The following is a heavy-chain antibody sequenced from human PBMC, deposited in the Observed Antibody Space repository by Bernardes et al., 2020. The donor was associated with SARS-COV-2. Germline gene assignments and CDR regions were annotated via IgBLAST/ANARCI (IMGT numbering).Heavy chain of an antibody. Sequence: GGSLRLSCAASGFTFGIDCMHWVRQAPGKGPVWVSRMNRDGTIIDHADSVKGRFTISRDNAKNTLYLQMHSLRAEDTALYYCVRDMYGSNYYWGRGTLVTVSS. CDR2: MNRDGTII. CDR3: VRDMYGSNYY. J-gene: IGHJ4*02. V-gene: IGHV3-74*01. CDR1: GFTFGIDC. D-gene: IGHD2-8*01.